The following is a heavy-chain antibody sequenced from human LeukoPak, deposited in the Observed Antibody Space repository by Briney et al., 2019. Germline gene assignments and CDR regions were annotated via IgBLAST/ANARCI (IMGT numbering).Heavy chain of an antibody. CDR1: GESFSGYY. V-gene: IGHV4-34*01. CDR2: INHSGST. J-gene: IGHJ4*02. Sequence: SETLSLTCAVYGESFSGYYWSWIRQPPGKGLEWIGEINHSGSTNYNPSLKSRVTISVDTSKNQFSLKLSSVTSADTAVYYCAREPGIAAAGTGYWGQGTLVTVSS. D-gene: IGHD6-13*01. CDR3: AREPGIAAAGTGY.